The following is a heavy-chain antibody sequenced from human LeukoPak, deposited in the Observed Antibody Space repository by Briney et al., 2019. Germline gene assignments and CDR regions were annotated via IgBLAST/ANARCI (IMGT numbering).Heavy chain of an antibody. D-gene: IGHD3-22*01. CDR3: TTASNDYYDSSGYRS. CDR2: IKSKTDGGTT. CDR1: GFTFSNAW. Sequence: GGPLRLSCAASGFTFSNAWMSWVRQAPGKGLEWVGRIKSKTDGGTTDYAAPVKGRFTISRDDSKNTLYLQMNSLKTEDTAVYYCTTASNDYYDSSGYRSWGQGTLVTVSS. V-gene: IGHV3-15*01. J-gene: IGHJ5*02.